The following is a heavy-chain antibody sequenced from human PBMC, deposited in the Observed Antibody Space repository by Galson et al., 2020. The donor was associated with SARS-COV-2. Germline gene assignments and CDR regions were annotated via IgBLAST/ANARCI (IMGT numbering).Heavy chain of an antibody. D-gene: IGHD6-19*01. CDR2: ISSSGSTI. CDR1: GFTFSSYE. J-gene: IGHJ6*02. Sequence: GGSLRLSCAASGFTFSSYEMNWVRQAPGQGLEWVSYISSSGSTIYYADSVKGRFTISRDNAKNSLYLQMNSLRAEDTAVYYCARTERSGWYDSWSLFYGMDVWGQGTTVTVSS. V-gene: IGHV3-48*03. CDR3: ARTERSGWYDSWSLFYGMDV.